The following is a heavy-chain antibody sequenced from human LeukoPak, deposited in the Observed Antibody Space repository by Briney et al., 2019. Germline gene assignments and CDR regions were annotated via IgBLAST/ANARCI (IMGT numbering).Heavy chain of an antibody. D-gene: IGHD3-16*01. Sequence: GGSLRLSCAASGFTFSSYSMNWVRQAPGKGLEWVSSISSSSSYIYYADSVKGRFTISRDNAKNSLYLQMNSLRAEDTAVCYCARAGGGGVFDYWGQGTLVTVSS. CDR2: ISSSSSYI. CDR1: GFTFSSYS. CDR3: ARAGGGGVFDY. J-gene: IGHJ4*02. V-gene: IGHV3-21*01.